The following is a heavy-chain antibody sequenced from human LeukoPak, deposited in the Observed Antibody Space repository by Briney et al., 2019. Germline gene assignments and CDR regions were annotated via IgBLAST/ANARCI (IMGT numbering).Heavy chain of an antibody. CDR2: ISGGGGST. CDR3: AKEWHSSSWYWDY. CDR1: GFTFSSYA. J-gene: IGHJ4*02. V-gene: IGHV3-23*01. D-gene: IGHD6-13*01. Sequence: PGGSLRLSCAASGFTFSSYAMNWVRQAPGKGLEWVSGISGGGGSTYYADSVKGRFTISRDNSKNTLYLQMNSLRAEDTAVYYCAKEWHSSSWYWDYWGQGTLVTVSS.